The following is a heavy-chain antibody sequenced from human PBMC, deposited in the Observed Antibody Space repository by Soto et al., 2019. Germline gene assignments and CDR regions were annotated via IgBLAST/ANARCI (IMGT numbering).Heavy chain of an antibody. CDR3: AKDSGYGVGYFDL. V-gene: IGHV3-9*01. CDR2: ISWNSGSI. CDR1: GFTFDDYA. Sequence: EVQLVESGGGLVQPGRSLRLSCAASGFTFDDYAMHWVRQAPGKGLEWVSGISWNSGSIGYADSVKGRFTISRDNAKNSLYLQMNSLRAEDTAVYYCAKDSGYGVGYFDLWGRGTLVTVSS. J-gene: IGHJ2*01. D-gene: IGHD4-17*01.